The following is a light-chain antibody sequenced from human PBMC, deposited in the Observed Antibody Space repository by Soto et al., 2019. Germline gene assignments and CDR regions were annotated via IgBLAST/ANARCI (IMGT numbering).Light chain of an antibody. J-gene: IGKJ4*01. V-gene: IGKV1-5*03. CDR3: RQYVRYPVT. CDR2: KAS. CDR1: QSISNS. Sequence: DIQMTQSPSTLSASVGDRVTITCRASQSISNSLAWYQQKPGKAPNLLIYKASSLESGVPSRFSGSGSGTEFTLTISSLQPDDFASYYCRQYVRYPVTFGGGTKVEMK.